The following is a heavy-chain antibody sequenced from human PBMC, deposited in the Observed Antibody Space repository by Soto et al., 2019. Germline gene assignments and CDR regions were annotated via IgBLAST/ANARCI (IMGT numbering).Heavy chain of an antibody. V-gene: IGHV4-30-2*01. J-gene: IGHJ4*02. CDR1: GDTISTGGYT. Sequence: SETLSLTCDVSGDTISTGGYTWAWIRQPPGKALEWIGHTYHSGNPYYNPSLKSRVTISVDTSKNQFSLKLTSVTAADTAVYYCARDKITGLFDYWGQGTLVTVSS. CDR2: TYHSGNP. CDR3: ARDKITGLFDY. D-gene: IGHD2-8*02.